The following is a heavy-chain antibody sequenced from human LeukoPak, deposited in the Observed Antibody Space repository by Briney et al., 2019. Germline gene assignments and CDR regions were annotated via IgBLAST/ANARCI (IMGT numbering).Heavy chain of an antibody. CDR2: ISAYNGNT. CDR3: ARGSLTYYYDSSGYTYYFDY. D-gene: IGHD3-22*01. CDR1: GYTFTSYG. J-gene: IGHJ4*02. Sequence: ASVKVSCKASGYTFTSYGISWVRQAPGQGLEWMGWISAYNGNTNYAQKLQGRVTMTTDTSTSTAYMELRSLRSEDTAVYYCARGSLTYYYDSSGYTYYFDYWGQGTLVTVSS. V-gene: IGHV1-18*01.